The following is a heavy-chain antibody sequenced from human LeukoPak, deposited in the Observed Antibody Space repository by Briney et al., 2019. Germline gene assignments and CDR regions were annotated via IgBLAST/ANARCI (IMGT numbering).Heavy chain of an antibody. CDR3: ARRQPLGCSGTSCYAGPVDY. D-gene: IGHD2-2*01. CDR1: GFTFSNYW. Sequence: GGSLRLSCEGSGFTFSNYWMGWVRQAPGKGLQWVANIKTDGSEKYYVDSVKGRFTISRDNGKNSLYLQMNSLRAEDTAVYYCARRQPLGCSGTSCYAGPVDYWGQGTLVTVSS. CDR2: IKTDGSEK. J-gene: IGHJ4*02. V-gene: IGHV3-7*01.